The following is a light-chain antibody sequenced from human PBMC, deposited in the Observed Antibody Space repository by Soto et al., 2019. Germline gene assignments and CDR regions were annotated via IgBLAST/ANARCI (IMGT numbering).Light chain of an antibody. Sequence: QSALTQPASVSGSPGQSITISCTGTSSDVGGYNYVSWYQQHPGKAPKLMIYDVSNRPSGVSNRFSGSKSGNTASLTISGLQAEDEAEYYGSSYTSSSTDVVFGGGTKLTVL. CDR2: DVS. V-gene: IGLV2-14*01. CDR3: SSYTSSSTDVV. CDR1: SSDVGGYNY. J-gene: IGLJ2*01.